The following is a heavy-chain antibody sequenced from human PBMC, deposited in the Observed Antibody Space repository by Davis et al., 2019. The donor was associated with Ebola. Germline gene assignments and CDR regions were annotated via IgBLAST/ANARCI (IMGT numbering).Heavy chain of an antibody. CDR2: MNPKSGNT. CDR3: ARVGGNSSSWYVGRMDFDS. Sequence: AASVKVSCKASEYTFTSYDINWVRQATGQGLEWVGWMNPKSGNTGYAEKFQGRVTMTRNTSISTAYMELSSLKSEDTAVYYCARVGGNSSSWYVGRMDFDSWGQGTLVTVSS. V-gene: IGHV1-8*01. J-gene: IGHJ4*02. D-gene: IGHD6-13*01. CDR1: EYTFTSYD.